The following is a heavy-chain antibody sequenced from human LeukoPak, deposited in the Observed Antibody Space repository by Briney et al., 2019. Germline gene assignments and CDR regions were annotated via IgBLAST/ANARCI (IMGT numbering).Heavy chain of an antibody. Sequence: ASVKVSCKASGYSFTDYYIHWVRQAPGQGLEWMGWINPNSGGKDYSQKFQGRVTMTRDTSIVTAYMELGRLGSDDTAVYYCAVNQVDGTGIFDPWGQGTLVTVSS. D-gene: IGHD1-14*01. V-gene: IGHV1-2*02. CDR3: AVNQVDGTGIFDP. CDR1: GYSFTDYY. CDR2: INPNSGGK. J-gene: IGHJ5*02.